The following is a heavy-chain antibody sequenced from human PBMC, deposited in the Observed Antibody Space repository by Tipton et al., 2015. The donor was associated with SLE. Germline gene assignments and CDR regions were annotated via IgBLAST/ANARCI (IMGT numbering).Heavy chain of an antibody. CDR1: GGSISSYY. D-gene: IGHD4-17*01. V-gene: IGHV4-59*01. Sequence: TLSLTCTVSGGSISSYYWSWIRQPPGKGLEWIGYIYYSGSTNYNPSLKSRVTISVDTSKNQFSLKLSSVTAADTAVYYCARAPQGGDYVEAFDIWGQGTVVTVSS. J-gene: IGHJ3*02. CDR3: ARAPQGGDYVEAFDI. CDR2: IYYSGST.